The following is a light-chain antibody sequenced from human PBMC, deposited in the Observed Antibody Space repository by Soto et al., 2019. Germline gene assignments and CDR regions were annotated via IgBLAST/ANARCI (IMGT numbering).Light chain of an antibody. J-gene: IGKJ1*01. CDR3: QQYNNWPWT. CDR1: QSVSSN. CDR2: GAS. V-gene: IGKV3-15*01. Sequence: EKVINQSPATPSLPPGERGPLSFRASQSVSSNLAWYQQKPGQAPRLLIYGASTRATGIPARFSGSGSGTEFTLTISSLQSEDFAVYYCQQYNNWPWTFGQGTKVDIK.